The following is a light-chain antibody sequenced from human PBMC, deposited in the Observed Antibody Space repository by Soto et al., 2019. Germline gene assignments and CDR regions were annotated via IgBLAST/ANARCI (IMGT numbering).Light chain of an antibody. V-gene: IGKV3-11*01. CDR2: DAS. J-gene: IGKJ5*01. CDR3: QQSTHWPS. CDR1: QSVNRF. Sequence: FVLTQSPATLSVSPVEIARLSCRASQSVNRFLAWYQHKPGQAPRLLIYDASNRATGIPARFSGSGSGTDFTLPISSLETEDFAVYYCQQSTHWPSFGQGARLEI.